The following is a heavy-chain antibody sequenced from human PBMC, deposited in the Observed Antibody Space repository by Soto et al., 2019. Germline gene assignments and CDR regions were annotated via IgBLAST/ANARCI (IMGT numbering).Heavy chain of an antibody. D-gene: IGHD6-25*01. J-gene: IGHJ4*02. Sequence: GGSLRLSCAASGFTFSSYAMSWVRQAPGKGLEWVSAISGSGGSTYYADSVKGRFTISRDNSKNTLYLQMNSLRAEDTAVYYCAKDRASRLTVQRPFFDYWGQGTLVTVSS. CDR3: AKDRASRLTVQRPFFDY. CDR2: ISGSGGST. V-gene: IGHV3-23*01. CDR1: GFTFSSYA.